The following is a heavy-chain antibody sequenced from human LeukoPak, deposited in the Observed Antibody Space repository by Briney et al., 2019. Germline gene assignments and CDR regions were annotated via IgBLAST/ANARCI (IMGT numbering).Heavy chain of an antibody. CDR2: IFYSGST. CDR3: ARARNYYDNSGYYYEGDAFDI. J-gene: IGHJ3*02. D-gene: IGHD3-22*01. Sequence: SETLSLTCTVSGGSISSYHWGWIRQPPGKGLEWIGYIFYSGSTNDNPSLKSRVTISVDTSKNQFSLRLSSVTAADTAVYYCARARNYYDNSGYYYEGDAFDIWGQGTMVTVSS. V-gene: IGHV4-59*01. CDR1: GGSISSYH.